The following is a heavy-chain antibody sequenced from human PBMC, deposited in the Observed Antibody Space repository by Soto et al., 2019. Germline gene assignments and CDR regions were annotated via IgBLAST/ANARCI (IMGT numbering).Heavy chain of an antibody. CDR2: IDPSDSYT. CDR1: GYSFTSYW. V-gene: IGHV5-10-1*01. D-gene: IGHD5-18*01. Sequence: GESLKISCKGSGYSFTSYWISWVRQMPGKGLEWMGRIDPSDSYTNYSPSFQGHVTISADKSISTAYLQWSSPKASDTAMYYCARHGDTAMVPYYYYYGMDVWGQGTTVTVSS. J-gene: IGHJ6*02. CDR3: ARHGDTAMVPYYYYYGMDV.